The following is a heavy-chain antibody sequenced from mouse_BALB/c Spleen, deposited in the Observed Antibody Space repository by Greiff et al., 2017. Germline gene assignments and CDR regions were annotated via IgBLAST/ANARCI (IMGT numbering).Heavy chain of an antibody. CDR2: ISSGSSTI. CDR1: GFTFSSFG. Sequence: EVQLVESGGGLVQPGGSRKLSCAASGFTFSSFGMHWVRQAPGKGLEWVAYISSGSSTIYYADTVKGRFTISRDNTKNTLFLQMTSLRSEDTAMYYCARSSSLSTGDYWYFDVWGAGTTVTVSS. J-gene: IGHJ1*01. D-gene: IGHD1-1*01. CDR3: ARSSSLSTGDYWYFDV. V-gene: IGHV5-17*02.